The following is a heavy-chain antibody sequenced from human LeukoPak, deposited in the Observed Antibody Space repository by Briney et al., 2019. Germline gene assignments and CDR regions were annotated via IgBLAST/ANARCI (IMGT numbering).Heavy chain of an antibody. Sequence: SVKVSCKASGGTFSSYAISWVRQAPGQGLEWVGRIIPILGIANYAQKFQGRVTITADKSTSTAYMELSSLRSEDTAVYYCARGAYDYGDYVGSDAFDIWGQGTMVTVSS. CDR1: GGTFSSYA. V-gene: IGHV1-69*04. CDR3: ARGAYDYGDYVGSDAFDI. CDR2: IIPILGIA. J-gene: IGHJ3*02. D-gene: IGHD4-17*01.